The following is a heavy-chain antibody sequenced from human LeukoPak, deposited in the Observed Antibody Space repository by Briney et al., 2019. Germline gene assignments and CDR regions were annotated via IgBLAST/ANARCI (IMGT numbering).Heavy chain of an antibody. D-gene: IGHD6-6*01. CDR2: INHSGST. CDR3: ARWADRAHSSSSRRSSLWVMRYFDY. CDR1: GGSFSGYY. Sequence: SETLSLTCAVYGGSFSGYYWSWIRQPPGKGLEWIGEINHSGSTNYNPSLKSRVTISVDTSKNQFSLKLSSVTAADTAVYYCARWADRAHSSSSRRSSLWVMRYFDYWGQGTLVTVSS. J-gene: IGHJ4*02. V-gene: IGHV4-34*01.